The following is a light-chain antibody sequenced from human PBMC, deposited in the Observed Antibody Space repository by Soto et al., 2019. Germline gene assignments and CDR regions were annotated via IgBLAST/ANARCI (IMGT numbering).Light chain of an antibody. V-gene: IGKV3-11*01. CDR1: QSVDSF. J-gene: IGKJ4*01. Sequence: EIVLTQSPATLSLSPGERATLSCRASQSVDSFLAWYQQKPGQAPRLLIYDTSNRVTGIPPRFSGSGSGTDFTLTISSLEPEDFAVYYCQERSNWPRLTYGGGTKVEIK. CDR3: QERSNWPRLT. CDR2: DTS.